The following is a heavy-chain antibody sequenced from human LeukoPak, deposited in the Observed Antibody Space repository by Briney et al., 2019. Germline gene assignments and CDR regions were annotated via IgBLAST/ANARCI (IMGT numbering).Heavy chain of an antibody. Sequence: PSETLSLTCTVSDYSISSGYYWGWIRQPPGKGLEWIGEINHSGSTNYNPSLKSRVTISVDKSKNQFSLKLSSVTAADTAVYYCARAAILYDYVWGSYRLAAFDIWGQGTMVTVSS. D-gene: IGHD3-16*02. J-gene: IGHJ3*02. CDR1: DYSISSGYY. CDR3: ARAAILYDYVWGSYRLAAFDI. CDR2: INHSGST. V-gene: IGHV4-38-2*02.